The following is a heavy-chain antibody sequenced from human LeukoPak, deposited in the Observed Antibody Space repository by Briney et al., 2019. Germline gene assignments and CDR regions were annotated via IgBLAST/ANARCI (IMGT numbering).Heavy chain of an antibody. D-gene: IGHD1-26*01. V-gene: IGHV4-59*01. Sequence: SETLSLTCTVSGGSISTYYWSWIRQPPGKGLEWIGYIHHSGSTSYNPSLKSRITITVDTSSNKLSLTLNTITAADTAAYYYAREYSAFEIWGQGTMVTVSS. CDR3: AREYSAFEI. CDR1: GGSISTYY. CDR2: IHHSGST. J-gene: IGHJ3*02.